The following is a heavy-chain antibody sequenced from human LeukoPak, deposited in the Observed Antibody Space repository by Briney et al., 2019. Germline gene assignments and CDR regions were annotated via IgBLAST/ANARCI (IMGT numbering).Heavy chain of an antibody. Sequence: ASVKVSCKASGGTFSGYAISWVRQAPGQGLEWMGGIIPIFGTANYAQKFQGRVTITTDESTSTAYMELSSLRSEDTAVYYCARLSIAAAEMSLDYWGQGTLVTVSS. J-gene: IGHJ4*02. CDR3: ARLSIAAAEMSLDY. D-gene: IGHD6-13*01. CDR2: IIPIFGTA. V-gene: IGHV1-69*05. CDR1: GGTFSGYA.